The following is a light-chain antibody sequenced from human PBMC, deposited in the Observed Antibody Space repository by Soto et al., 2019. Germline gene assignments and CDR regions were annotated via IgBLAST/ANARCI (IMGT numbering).Light chain of an antibody. CDR2: DAS. CDR3: QQRSKWRT. Sequence: EIVLTQSPDTLSLTPGERATLSCRASQSVSGYLAWYQQKPGQAPRLLIYDASKRATGIPARFSGSGFGTDYTLTISSLEPEDFAVYYCQQRSKWRTFGQGTKVDIK. J-gene: IGKJ1*01. CDR1: QSVSGY. V-gene: IGKV3-11*01.